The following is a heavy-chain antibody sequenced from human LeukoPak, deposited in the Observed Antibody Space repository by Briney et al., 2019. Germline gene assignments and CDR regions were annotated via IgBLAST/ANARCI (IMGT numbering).Heavy chain of an antibody. Sequence: GGSLRLSCAASGFTFSSYAMSWVRQAPGKGLEWVSAISGSGGSTYYADSVKGRFTISRDNSKNTLYLQMNSLRAEDTAVYYCAEGPDTSGSYFYFDYWGQGTLVTVSS. CDR2: ISGSGGST. D-gene: IGHD1-26*01. CDR1: GFTFSSYA. V-gene: IGHV3-23*01. CDR3: AEGPDTSGSYFYFDY. J-gene: IGHJ4*02.